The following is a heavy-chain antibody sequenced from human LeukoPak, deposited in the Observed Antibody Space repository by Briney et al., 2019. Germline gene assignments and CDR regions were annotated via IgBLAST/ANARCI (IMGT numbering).Heavy chain of an antibody. Sequence: LSGGSLRLSCAASGFTFSSYAMSWVRQAPGKGLEWVSAISGSGGSTYYADSVKGRFTISRDNSKNTLYLQMNSLRAEDTAVYYCAKGAFWSGYPLAYYFDYWGQGTLVTVSS. CDR2: ISGSGGST. J-gene: IGHJ4*02. CDR3: AKGAFWSGYPLAYYFDY. V-gene: IGHV3-23*01. D-gene: IGHD3-3*01. CDR1: GFTFSSYA.